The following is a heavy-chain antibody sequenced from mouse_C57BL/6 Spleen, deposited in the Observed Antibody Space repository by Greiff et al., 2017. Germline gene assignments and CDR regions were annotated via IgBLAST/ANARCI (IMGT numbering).Heavy chain of an antibody. CDR2: IYPETGGT. Sequence: QVQLQQSGAELVRPGASVTLSCKASGYTFTDYEMHWVKQTPVHGLEWIGAIYPETGGTAYNQKFKGKAILTADKSSSTAYMELRSLTSEDAAVYYCTRGGAVPFAYWGQGTLVTVSA. J-gene: IGHJ3*01. V-gene: IGHV1-15*01. CDR1: GYTFTDYE. CDR3: TRGGAVPFAY.